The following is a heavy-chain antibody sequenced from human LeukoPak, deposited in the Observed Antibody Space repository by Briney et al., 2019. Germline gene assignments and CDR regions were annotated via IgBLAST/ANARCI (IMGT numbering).Heavy chain of an antibody. CDR3: ARLSGDIVVVPAATPYNWFDP. Sequence: KNGESLKISCKGSGYSFTSYWIGWVRQMPGKGLEWMGIIYPGDSDTRYSPSFQGQVTISADKSISTAYLQWSSLKASDTAMYYCARLSGDIVVVPAATPYNWFDPWGQGTLVTVSS. D-gene: IGHD2-2*02. J-gene: IGHJ5*02. V-gene: IGHV5-51*01. CDR2: IYPGDSDT. CDR1: GYSFTSYW.